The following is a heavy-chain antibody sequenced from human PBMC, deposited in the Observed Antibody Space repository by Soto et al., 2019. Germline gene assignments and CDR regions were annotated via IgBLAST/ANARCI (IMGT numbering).Heavy chain of an antibody. CDR2: IYTSGIT. CDR3: ARDRGYYFDY. J-gene: IGHJ4*02. CDR1: GGSISSYD. Sequence: SETLSLTCTVSGGSISSYDCSWIRQPAWKGLEWIGRIYTSGITNYNPSLKSRVTMSVDTSKNQFSLKLSSVTAADTAVYYCARDRGYYFDYWGQGTLVTVSS. V-gene: IGHV4-4*07.